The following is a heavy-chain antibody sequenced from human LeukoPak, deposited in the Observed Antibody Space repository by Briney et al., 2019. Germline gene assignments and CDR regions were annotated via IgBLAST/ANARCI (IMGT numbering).Heavy chain of an antibody. CDR3: ARDTVQLYYYYYTDV. CDR1: GYTFTSYA. CDR2: INTNTGNP. Sequence: ASVKVSCKASGYTFTSYAMNWVRQAPGQGLEWMGWINTNTGNPTYAQGFTGRLVFSLDTSVSTAYLQISSLKAEDTAVYYCARDTVQLYYYYYTDVWGKGTTVTVSS. J-gene: IGHJ6*03. D-gene: IGHD5-18*01. V-gene: IGHV7-4-1*02.